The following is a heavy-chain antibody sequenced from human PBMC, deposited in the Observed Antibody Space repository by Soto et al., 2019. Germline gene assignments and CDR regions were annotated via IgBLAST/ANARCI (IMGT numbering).Heavy chain of an antibody. Sequence: ASVKVSCKVSGYTLTELSMHWVRQAPGKGLEWMGGFDPEDGETIYAQKFQGRVTMTEDTSTDTAYMELSSLRSEDTAVYYCATVALLPLEWLYHFDYWGQGTLVTVSS. J-gene: IGHJ4*02. CDR3: ATVALLPLEWLYHFDY. CDR1: GYTLTELS. CDR2: FDPEDGET. V-gene: IGHV1-24*01. D-gene: IGHD3-3*01.